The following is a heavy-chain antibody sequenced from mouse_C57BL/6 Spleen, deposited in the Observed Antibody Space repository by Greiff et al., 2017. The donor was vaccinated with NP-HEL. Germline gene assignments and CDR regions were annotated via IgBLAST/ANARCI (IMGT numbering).Heavy chain of an antibody. CDR3: AREGGAYDYDGYFDV. CDR1: GYTFTSYW. CDR2: INPSNGGT. D-gene: IGHD2-4*01. Sequence: QVQLQQPGTELVKPGASVKLSCKASGYTFTSYWMHWVKQRPGQGLEWIGNINPSNGGTNYNEKFKSKATLTVDKSSSTAYMQLTSLTSEDSAVYYCAREGGAYDYDGYFDVWGTGTTVTVSS. J-gene: IGHJ1*03. V-gene: IGHV1-53*01.